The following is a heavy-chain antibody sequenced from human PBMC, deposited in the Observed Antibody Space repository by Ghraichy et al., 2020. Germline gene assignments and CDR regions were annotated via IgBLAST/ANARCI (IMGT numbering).Heavy chain of an antibody. D-gene: IGHD1-26*01. CDR2: INPNSGGT. CDR1: GYTFTDYY. V-gene: IGHV1-2*02. Sequence: ASVKVSCKPSGYTFTDYYIHWVRQAPGQGHEWMGWINPNSGGTYYAEKFQGRVTMTRDTSISTAYMELSRLTFDDAAVYYCARDKSGSYEAWGQGTLVTVSS. J-gene: IGHJ5*02. CDR3: ARDKSGSYEA.